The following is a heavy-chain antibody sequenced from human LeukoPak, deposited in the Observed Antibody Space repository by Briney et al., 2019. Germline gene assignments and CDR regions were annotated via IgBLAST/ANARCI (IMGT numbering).Heavy chain of an antibody. Sequence: ASVKVSCKASGYTFTSYGISWVRQAPGQGLEWMGWISAYNGNTNYAQKLQGRVTMTTDTSTSTAYMELRSLRSDDTAVYYCAREWPSRVVVAAYYYMDVWGKGTTVTVSS. CDR1: GYTFTSYG. D-gene: IGHD2-15*01. J-gene: IGHJ6*03. CDR3: AREWPSRVVVAAYYYMDV. V-gene: IGHV1-18*01. CDR2: ISAYNGNT.